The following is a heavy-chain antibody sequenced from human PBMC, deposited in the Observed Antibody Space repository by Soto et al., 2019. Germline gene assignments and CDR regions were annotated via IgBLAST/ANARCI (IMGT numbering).Heavy chain of an antibody. CDR2: IYYSGST. J-gene: IGHJ4*02. CDR1: GGSISSYY. Sequence: SGTPFLTCTVSGGSISSYYRGWVRQPPGKGLEWIGYIYYSGSTNYNPSLKSRVTISVDTSKNQFSLKLSSVTAADTAVYYCARCIAAAGPIDYWGQGTLVTVSS. D-gene: IGHD6-13*01. V-gene: IGHV4-59*01. CDR3: ARCIAAAGPIDY.